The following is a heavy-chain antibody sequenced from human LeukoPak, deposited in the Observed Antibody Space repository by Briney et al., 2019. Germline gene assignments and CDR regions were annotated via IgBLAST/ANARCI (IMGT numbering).Heavy chain of an antibody. Sequence: PSETLSLTCTVSGGSISSSSYYWGWIRQPPGKGLEWIGSIYYSGSTWYNPSLKSRVTISVDTSKNQFSLKLSSVTAADTAVYYCARDSSGYYYLRNSAAFDIWGQGTMVTVSS. CDR3: ARDSSGYYYLRNSAAFDI. V-gene: IGHV4-39*07. J-gene: IGHJ3*02. CDR1: GGSISSSSYY. D-gene: IGHD3-22*01. CDR2: IYYSGST.